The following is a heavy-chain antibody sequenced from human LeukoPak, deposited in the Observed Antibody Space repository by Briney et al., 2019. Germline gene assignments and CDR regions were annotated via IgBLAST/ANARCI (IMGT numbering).Heavy chain of an antibody. CDR3: ASGNTYYYDSSQPHFDY. Sequence: ASVKVSCKASGGTFSSYAISWVRQAPGQGLEWMGGIIPIFGTANYAQKFQGRVTITADESTSTAYMELSSLRSEDTAVYYCASGNTYYYDSSQPHFDYRGQGTLVTVSS. V-gene: IGHV1-69*13. J-gene: IGHJ4*02. D-gene: IGHD3-22*01. CDR1: GGTFSSYA. CDR2: IIPIFGTA.